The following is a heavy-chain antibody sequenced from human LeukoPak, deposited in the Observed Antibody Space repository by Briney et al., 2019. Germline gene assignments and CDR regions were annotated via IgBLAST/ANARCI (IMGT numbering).Heavy chain of an antibody. Sequence: GGSLRLSCAASGFTFSSYGMNWVRQAPGKGLEWVSYISSSGSTIYYANSVKGRFTISRDNARNSLYLQMNSLRDEDTAIYYCARDFSAPLPPWGRGTLVTVSS. V-gene: IGHV3-48*02. CDR1: GFTFSSYG. CDR2: ISSSGSTI. CDR3: ARDFSAPLPP. J-gene: IGHJ2*01. D-gene: IGHD3-3*02.